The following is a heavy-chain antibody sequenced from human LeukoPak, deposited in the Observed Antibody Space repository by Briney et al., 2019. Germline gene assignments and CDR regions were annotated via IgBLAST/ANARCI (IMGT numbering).Heavy chain of an antibody. CDR1: GFTFSNAW. CDR2: IKSKTDEGKT. D-gene: IGHD3-3*01. J-gene: IGHJ4*02. CDR3: TTDSRPNEDFWREILDMGFDY. V-gene: IGHV3-15*01. Sequence: GGSLRLSCAASGFTFSNAWMSWVRQAPGKGREWVGRIKSKTDEGKTDYAAPVKVRFTISRDDSKNTLYLQMNSLKPEDTAVYYCTTDSRPNEDFWREILDMGFDYWGQGTLVTVSS.